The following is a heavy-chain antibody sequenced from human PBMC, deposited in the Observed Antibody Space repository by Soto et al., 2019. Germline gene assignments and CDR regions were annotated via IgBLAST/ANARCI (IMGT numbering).Heavy chain of an antibody. CDR2: IYYSGST. CDR3: ARASIGGIAAAGPQVDMDV. V-gene: IGHV4-59*01. D-gene: IGHD6-13*01. Sequence: SETLSLTCTVSGGSISSYYWSGIRQPPGKGLEWIGYIYYSGSTNYNPSLKSRVTLSVDTSKNQFSLKLSSVTAADTAVYYCARASIGGIAAAGPQVDMDVWGQGTTVTVSS. CDR1: GGSISSYY. J-gene: IGHJ6*02.